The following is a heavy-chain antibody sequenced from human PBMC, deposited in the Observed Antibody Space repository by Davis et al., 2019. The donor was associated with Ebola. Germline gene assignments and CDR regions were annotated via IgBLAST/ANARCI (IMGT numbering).Heavy chain of an antibody. CDR1: RYPFTDFA. J-gene: IGHJ4*02. CDR3: ARGMGELALN. Sequence: ASVKVSCKASRYPFTDFAINWLRQAPGQRFEWLGWITTNTASPTYARGFSERFVFSLDTSVDTAFLQINNLRAEDTAIYYCARGMGELALNWGQGTLVTVSS. D-gene: IGHD3-16*01. CDR2: ITTNTASP. V-gene: IGHV7-4-1*02.